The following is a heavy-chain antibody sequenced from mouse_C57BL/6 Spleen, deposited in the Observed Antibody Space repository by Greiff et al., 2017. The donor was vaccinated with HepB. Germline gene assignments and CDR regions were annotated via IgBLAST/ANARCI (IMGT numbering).Heavy chain of an antibody. Sequence: VQLQQSGAELVRPGASVTLSCKASGYTFTDYEMHWVKQTPVHGLEWIGAIDPETGGTAYNQKFKGMAILTADKSSSTAYMALRSLTSEDSAVYYCTREGIYLYRGQGPTLTVSS. CDR3: TREGIYLY. CDR1: GYTFTDYE. CDR2: IDPETGGT. V-gene: IGHV1-15*01. J-gene: IGHJ2*01. D-gene: IGHD5-1*01.